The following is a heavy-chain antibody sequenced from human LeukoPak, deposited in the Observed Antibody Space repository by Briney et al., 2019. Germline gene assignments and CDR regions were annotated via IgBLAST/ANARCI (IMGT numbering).Heavy chain of an antibody. CDR3: ARGKVYCSGGSCFWQNDYYYYMDV. D-gene: IGHD2-15*01. CDR1: GGAFSGYY. Sequence: PSETLSLTCAVYGGAFSGYYWSWIRQPPGKGLEWIGEINHSGSTNYNPSLKSRVTISVDTSKNQFSLKLSSVTAADTVVYYCARGKVYCSGGSCFWQNDYYYYMDVWGKGTTVTVSS. CDR2: INHSGST. J-gene: IGHJ6*03. V-gene: IGHV4-34*01.